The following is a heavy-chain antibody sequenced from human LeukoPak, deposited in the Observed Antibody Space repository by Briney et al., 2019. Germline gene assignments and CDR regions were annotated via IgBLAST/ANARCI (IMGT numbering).Heavy chain of an antibody. CDR1: GGSISSYY. V-gene: IGHV4-59*01. CDR3: AREGTGSSPLPSYYYYGMDV. CDR2: IYYSGST. Sequence: SETLSLTCTVSGGSISSYYWSWIRQPPGKGLEWIGYIYYSGSTNYNPSLKSRVTISVDTSKNQFSLKLSSVTAADTAVYYCAREGTGSSPLPSYYYYGMDVWGRGTTVTVSS. J-gene: IGHJ6*02. D-gene: IGHD6-6*01.